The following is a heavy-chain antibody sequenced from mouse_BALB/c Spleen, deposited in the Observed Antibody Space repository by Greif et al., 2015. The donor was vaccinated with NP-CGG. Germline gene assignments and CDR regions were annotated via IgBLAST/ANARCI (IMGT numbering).Heavy chain of an antibody. D-gene: IGHD2-3*01. CDR2: IAPGSGST. Sequence: LVKPGASVKLSCKASGYTFTSYWINWIKQRPGQGLEWIGRIAPGSGSTYYNEMFKGKATLTVDTSSSTAYIQLSSLSSEDSAVYFCARADDGYPYYYAMDYWGQGTSVTVSS. J-gene: IGHJ4*01. CDR1: GYTFTSYW. CDR3: ARADDGYPYYYAMDY. V-gene: IGHV1S41*01.